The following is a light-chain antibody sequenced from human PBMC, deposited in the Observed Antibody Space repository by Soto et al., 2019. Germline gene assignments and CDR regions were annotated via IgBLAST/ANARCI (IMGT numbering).Light chain of an antibody. CDR1: SSNIGSNY. CDR2: RNN. V-gene: IGLV1-47*01. J-gene: IGLJ2*01. Sequence: QPVLTQPPSASGTPGQRVTISCSGSSSNIGSNYVYWYQQLPGTPPKLLIYRNNQRPSGVPDRFSGSKSGTSASLAISGLRSEDEADYYCAAWDDSLSGPVFGGGTKLTVL. CDR3: AAWDDSLSGPV.